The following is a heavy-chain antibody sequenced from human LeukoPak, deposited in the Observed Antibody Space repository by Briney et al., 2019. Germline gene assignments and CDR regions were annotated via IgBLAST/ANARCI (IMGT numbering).Heavy chain of an antibody. CDR2: ISYDGSNK. Sequence: GGSLRLSCAASGFTFSSYGMHWVRQAPGKGLEWVAVISYDGSNKYYADSVKGRFTISRDNSKNTLYLQMNSLRAEDTAVYYCAKGGPTVKGNYFDYWGREPWSPSPQ. V-gene: IGHV3-30*18. CDR3: AKGGPTVKGNYFDY. CDR1: GFTFSSYG. J-gene: IGHJ4*02. D-gene: IGHD4-17*01.